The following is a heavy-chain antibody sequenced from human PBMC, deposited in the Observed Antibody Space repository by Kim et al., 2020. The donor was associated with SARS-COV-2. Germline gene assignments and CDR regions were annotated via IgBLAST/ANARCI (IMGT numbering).Heavy chain of an antibody. Sequence: SETLSLTCAVYGGSFSGYYWSWIRQPPGKGLEWIGEINHSGSTNYNPSLKSRVTISVDTSKNQFSLKLSSVTAADTAVYYCARARSYYDYVWGSYHLGRNFDYWGQGTLVTVSS. CDR2: INHSGST. CDR3: ARARSYYDYVWGSYHLGRNFDY. J-gene: IGHJ4*02. CDR1: GGSFSGYY. V-gene: IGHV4-34*01. D-gene: IGHD3-16*02.